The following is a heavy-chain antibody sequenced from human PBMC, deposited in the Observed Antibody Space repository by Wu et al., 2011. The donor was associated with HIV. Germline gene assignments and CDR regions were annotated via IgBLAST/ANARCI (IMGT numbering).Heavy chain of an antibody. V-gene: IGHV1-46*01. CDR1: GYMFTNYY. J-gene: IGHJ3*02. CDR2: LNLSGNTT. Sequence: QVQLVQSGAEVKKPGASVKVSCKASGYMFTNYYMQWVRQAPGQGLEWMGILNLSGNTTTNAQKFQGRVTLTRDASTSTDYMELSNLRSEDTAVYYCARDVCPANKDCFGAFDIWGQGTEGHRLL. D-gene: IGHD2-21*01. CDR3: ARDVCPANKDCFGAFDI.